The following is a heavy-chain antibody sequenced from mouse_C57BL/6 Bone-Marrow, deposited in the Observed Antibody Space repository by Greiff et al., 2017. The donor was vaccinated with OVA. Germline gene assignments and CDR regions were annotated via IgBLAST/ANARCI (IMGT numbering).Heavy chain of an antibody. CDR3: ANGWYFDV. CDR2: IDPSDSYT. V-gene: IGHV1-50*01. J-gene: IGHJ1*03. CDR1: GYTFTSYW. Sequence: QVQLQQPGAELVKPGASVKLSCKASGYTFTSYWMQWVKQRPGQGLEWIGEIDPSDSYTNYNQKFKGKATLTVDTSSSTAYMQLSSLTSEDSAVYYCANGWYFDVWGTGTTVTVSS.